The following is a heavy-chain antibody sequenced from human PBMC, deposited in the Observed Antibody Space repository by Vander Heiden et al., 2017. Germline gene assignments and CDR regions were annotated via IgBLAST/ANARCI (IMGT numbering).Heavy chain of an antibody. Sequence: QVQLVQSGSEVTKPGASVKVSCKASGYHFSSYGLTWVRQAPGQGLEWMGWISAYNGNTNYAQNLRGRVTMTTDISTSTAYMELRSLRSDDTAVYYCARVYCSSRTCYFELDYWGQGTLVTVSS. CDR1: GYHFSSYG. V-gene: IGHV1-18*01. CDR3: ARVYCSSRTCYFELDY. D-gene: IGHD2-2*01. J-gene: IGHJ4*02. CDR2: ISAYNGNT.